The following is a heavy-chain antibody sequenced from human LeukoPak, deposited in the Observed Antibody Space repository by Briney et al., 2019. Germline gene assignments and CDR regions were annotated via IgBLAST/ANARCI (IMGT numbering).Heavy chain of an antibody. Sequence: GGSLRLSCAASGFTFSGYGMHWVRQAPGKGLEWVAVISYDRINKYYVNSVKGRFTISKDNSKNTHDQQMNSLRAEDTVVYYCAKDGGVEVACSGWFHPWGQGTRVSVSS. V-gene: IGHV3-30*18. CDR1: GFTFSGYG. CDR3: AKDGGVEVACSGWFHP. CDR2: ISYDRINK. D-gene: IGHD6-19*01. J-gene: IGHJ5*02.